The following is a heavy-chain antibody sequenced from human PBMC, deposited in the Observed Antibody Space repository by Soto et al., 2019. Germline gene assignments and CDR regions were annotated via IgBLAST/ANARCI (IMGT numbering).Heavy chain of an antibody. J-gene: IGHJ3*02. D-gene: IGHD6-13*01. CDR1: GYTFTSYG. V-gene: IGHV1-18*01. Sequence: QVQLVQSGVGVKKPGASVKVSCKPSGYTFTSYGISWVRQAPGQGLEWMGWISTDSGNTNYAQKFQGRLTMTTDTSTSTAYMELRSLRSDDTAVSYCARLGIHDAFEIWGQVTMVTVSS. CDR3: ARLGIHDAFEI. CDR2: ISTDSGNT.